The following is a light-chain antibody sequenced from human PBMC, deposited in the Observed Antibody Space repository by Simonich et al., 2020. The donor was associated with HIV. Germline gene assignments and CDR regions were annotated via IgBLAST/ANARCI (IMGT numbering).Light chain of an antibody. CDR2: AAS. J-gene: IGKJ1*01. V-gene: IGKV1-27*01. CDR3: QKYKSTPLT. Sequence: DIQMTQSPSSLSSSVGDRVTITCRASHGISNYLVWYQQQPGKVPKLLIYAASTLQAGAPSRFSGSGSGTDFTLTISSLQPEDVATYYCQKYKSTPLTFGQGTKVEIK. CDR1: HGISNY.